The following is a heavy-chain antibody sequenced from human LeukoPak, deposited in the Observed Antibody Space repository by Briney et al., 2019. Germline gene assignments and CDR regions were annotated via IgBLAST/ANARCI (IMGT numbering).Heavy chain of an antibody. CDR2: ISHDGGTA. J-gene: IGHJ4*02. CDR1: GFTFSSYA. V-gene: IGHV3-30-3*01. Sequence: GGSLRLSCAASGFTFSSYAMSWVRQAPGKGLEWVAVISHDGGTAHYAGSVKGRFTISRDTSKNTLYLQMNTMGPEDTAVYYCARDINWNYMDLWGQGTLVTVSS. CDR3: ARDINWNYMDL. D-gene: IGHD1-1*01.